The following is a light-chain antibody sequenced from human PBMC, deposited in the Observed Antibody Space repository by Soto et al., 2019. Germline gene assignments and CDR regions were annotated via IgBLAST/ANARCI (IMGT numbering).Light chain of an antibody. CDR3: QQYGSSYT. Sequence: EIVLTQSPGTLSLSPGERATLSCRASQSISSNYLAWYQQKPGQAPRLLIYCASRRATGIPDRFSGSGSGTYFTLTIIRLEPEDFAVYYCQQYGSSYTFGQGTKLEIK. J-gene: IGKJ2*01. CDR2: CAS. CDR1: QSISSNY. V-gene: IGKV3-20*01.